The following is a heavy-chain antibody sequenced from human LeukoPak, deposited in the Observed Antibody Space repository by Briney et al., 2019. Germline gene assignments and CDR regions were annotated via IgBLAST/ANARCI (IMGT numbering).Heavy chain of an antibody. Sequence: WDTLSLTCTLSGGSISSSSYYWGWIRQPPGKGLEWIGSIYYSGSTYYNPSLKSRVTISVDTSKNQFSLKLRSVTAADTAVYYCAGTVEMATTSIDYWGQGTLVTVSS. CDR3: AGTVEMATTSIDY. V-gene: IGHV4-39*01. CDR1: GGSISSSSYY. J-gene: IGHJ4*01. CDR2: IYYSGST. D-gene: IGHD5-24*01.